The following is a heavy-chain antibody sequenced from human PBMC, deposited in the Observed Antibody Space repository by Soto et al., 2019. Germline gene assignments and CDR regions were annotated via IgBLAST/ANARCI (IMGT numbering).Heavy chain of an antibody. CDR3: AIAGYSSGWYVNY. J-gene: IGHJ4*02. CDR1: GFTFSSYG. Sequence: LRLSCAASGFTFSSYGMHWVRQAPGKGLEWVAVISYDGSNKYYADSVKGRFTISRDNSKNTLYLQMNSLRAEDTAVYYCAIAGYSSGWYVNYWGQGTLVTVSS. CDR2: ISYDGSNK. V-gene: IGHV3-30*03. D-gene: IGHD6-19*01.